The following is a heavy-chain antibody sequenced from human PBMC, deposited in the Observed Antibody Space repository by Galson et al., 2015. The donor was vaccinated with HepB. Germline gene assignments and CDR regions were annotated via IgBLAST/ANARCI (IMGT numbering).Heavy chain of an antibody. V-gene: IGHV3-73*01. CDR1: GFTFSGSA. D-gene: IGHD6-19*01. J-gene: IGHJ4*02. CDR3: TRLGDFSGYSSR. CDR2: IRSKTTNYAT. Sequence: SLRLSCAASGFTFSGSAIHWVRQASGKGSEWVGRIRSKTTNYATSYVPSLKGRFTISRDDSKNMAYLHIKSLKTEDTAVYYCTRLGDFSGYSSRWGQGTLVTVSA.